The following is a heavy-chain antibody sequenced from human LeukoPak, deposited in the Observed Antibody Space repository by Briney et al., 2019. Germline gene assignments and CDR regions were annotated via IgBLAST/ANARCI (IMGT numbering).Heavy chain of an antibody. D-gene: IGHD2-15*01. Sequence: SETLSLTCGVYGGSFSGYYWNWIRQPPGKGLEWIGEINHSGSTNYNPSLKSRVTISVDTSKNQFSLKLNSVTAADTAVYYCARDSWDYWGQGTLVTVSS. CDR2: INHSGST. J-gene: IGHJ4*02. CDR3: ARDSWDY. CDR1: GGSFSGYY. V-gene: IGHV4-34*01.